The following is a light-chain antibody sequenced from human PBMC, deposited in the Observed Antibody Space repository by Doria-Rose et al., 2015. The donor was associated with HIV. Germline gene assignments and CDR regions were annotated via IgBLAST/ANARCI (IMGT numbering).Light chain of an antibody. CDR3: MQALQTPYT. J-gene: IGKJ2*01. CDR1: QSLLHTIGYNY. Sequence: TQSPLSLPVTPGQPASISCRSSQSLLHTIGYNYLDWYLQRPGQSPQLLIYLGSNRASGVPDRFSGSGSGADFTLKISRVEAEDVGVYYCMQALQTPYTFGQGTKLEIK. V-gene: IGKV2-28*01. CDR2: LGS.